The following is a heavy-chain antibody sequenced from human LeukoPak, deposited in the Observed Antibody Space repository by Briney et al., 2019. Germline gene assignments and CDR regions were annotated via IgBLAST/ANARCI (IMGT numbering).Heavy chain of an antibody. CDR3: VRQTGDYFDY. V-gene: IGHV3-7*01. J-gene: IGHJ4*02. CDR1: GFTFSNYW. Sequence: PGGSLRLSCAASGFTFSNYWMSWVRQAPGKGLEWVANIKQDGSEKYYVDSVKGRFTISRDNAKNSLYLQMNSLRAEDTAVYYCVRQTGDYFDYWGQGTLVTVSS. D-gene: IGHD7-27*01. CDR2: IKQDGSEK.